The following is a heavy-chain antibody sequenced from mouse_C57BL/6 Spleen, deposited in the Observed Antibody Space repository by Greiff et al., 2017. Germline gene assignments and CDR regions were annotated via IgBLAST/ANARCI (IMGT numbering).Heavy chain of an antibody. J-gene: IGHJ4*01. CDR3: ARSTTVVDAYYAMDY. Sequence: VQLQQSGAELVKPGASVKISCKASGYAFSSYWMNWVKQRPGKGLEWIGQIYPGDGDTNYNGKFKGKATLTADKSSSTAYMQLSSLTSEDSAVYFCARSTTVVDAYYAMDYWGQGTSVTVSS. CDR1: GYAFSSYW. V-gene: IGHV1-80*01. CDR2: IYPGDGDT. D-gene: IGHD1-1*01.